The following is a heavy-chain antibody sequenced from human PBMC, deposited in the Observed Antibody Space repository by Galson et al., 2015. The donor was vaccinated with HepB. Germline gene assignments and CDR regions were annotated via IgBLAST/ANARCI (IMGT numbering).Heavy chain of an antibody. V-gene: IGHV3-48*03. D-gene: IGHD3-10*01. CDR1: GFTFSSYE. J-gene: IGHJ3*01. CDR2: IGGSGSPI. Sequence: SLRLSCAASGFTFSSYEMNWGRQAPGKGLEWVSYIGGSGSPIFYADSVKGRFTISRDNAKNSLYLQMSSLRAEDTAVYYCAREGVTLVRGVTLAAADDAFDVWGQGTMVIVSS. CDR3: AREGVTLVRGVTLAAADDAFDV.